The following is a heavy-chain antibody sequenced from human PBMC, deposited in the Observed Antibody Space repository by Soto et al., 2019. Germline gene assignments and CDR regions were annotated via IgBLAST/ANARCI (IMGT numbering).Heavy chain of an antibody. CDR2: ISGSGGST. CDR3: AKYNEKPKWIQLGRVAFDI. CDR1: GFTFSSYA. Sequence: EVQLLESGGGLVQPGGSLRLSCAASGFTFSSYAMSWVRQAPGKGLEWVSAISGSGGSTYYADSVKGRFTISRDNSKNTLYLQMNSLRAEDTAVYYCAKYNEKPKWIQLGRVAFDIWGQGTMVTVSS. J-gene: IGHJ3*02. D-gene: IGHD5-18*01. V-gene: IGHV3-23*01.